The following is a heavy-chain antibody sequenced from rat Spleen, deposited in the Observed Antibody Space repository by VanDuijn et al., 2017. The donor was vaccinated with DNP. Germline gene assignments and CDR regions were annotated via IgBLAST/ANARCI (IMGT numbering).Heavy chain of an antibody. CDR2: ISYSGRT. V-gene: IGHV3-1*01. CDR3: ARWKIGPHYFDY. D-gene: IGHD1-5*01. J-gene: IGHJ2*01. Sequence: EVQLQESGPGLVKPSQSLSLTCSVTGHSTTSNYWGWIRKFPGNKMEWIGHISYSGRTTYNPSLKSRISITRDTSKNQFFLQLNSVSTEDTATYYCARWKIGPHYFDYWGQGGMVTVSS. CDR1: GHSTTSNY.